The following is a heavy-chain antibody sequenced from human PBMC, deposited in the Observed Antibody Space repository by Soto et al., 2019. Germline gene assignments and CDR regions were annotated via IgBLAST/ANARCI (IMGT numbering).Heavy chain of an antibody. CDR1: GFTFTSYA. V-gene: IGHV3-23*01. CDR3: TQDGGSRDWLTVN. Sequence: EVQLLESGGDLVQPGGSLRLSCAASGFTFTSYAMSWIRQAPGKGLEWVSAITGGGDNTYYADSVKGRFTISRDNSKNTLYLQMNRLRAEETAFYYCTQDGGSRDWLTVNWGQGTLVTVSS. J-gene: IGHJ4*02. D-gene: IGHD3-9*01. CDR2: ITGGGDNT.